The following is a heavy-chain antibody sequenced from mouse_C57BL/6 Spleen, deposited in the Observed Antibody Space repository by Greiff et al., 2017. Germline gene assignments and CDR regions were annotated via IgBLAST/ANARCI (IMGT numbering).Heavy chain of an antibody. V-gene: IGHV1-69*01. Sequence: QVQLQQPGAELVMPGASVKLSCKASGYTFTSYWMHWVKQRPGQGLEWIGEIDPSDSYTNYNQKFKGKSTLTVDKSSSTAYMQLSSLTSEDSAVYYCARKETWYGSSPWYFDVWGTGTTVTVSS. CDR3: ARKETWYGSSPWYFDV. D-gene: IGHD1-1*01. CDR2: IDPSDSYT. J-gene: IGHJ1*03. CDR1: GYTFTSYW.